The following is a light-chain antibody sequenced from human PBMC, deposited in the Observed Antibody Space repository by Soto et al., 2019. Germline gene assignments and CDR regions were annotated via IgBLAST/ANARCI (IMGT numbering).Light chain of an antibody. CDR3: QQYQNLWT. CDR1: QSVSSY. Sequence: EIVLAQSPATLSLSPGERDTLXCRASQSVSSYLAWYQQKPGQAPRLLIYDASNRATGIPARFSGSGSGTDFTLTISSLEPEDFAVYYCQQYQNLWTFGQGTKVDIK. J-gene: IGKJ1*01. CDR2: DAS. V-gene: IGKV3-11*01.